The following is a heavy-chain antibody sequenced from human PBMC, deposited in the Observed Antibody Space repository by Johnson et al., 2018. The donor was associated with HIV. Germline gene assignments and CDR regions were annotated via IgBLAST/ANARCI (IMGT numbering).Heavy chain of an antibody. CDR1: GFTFSNAW. J-gene: IGHJ3*02. V-gene: IGHV3-15*01. CDR2: IKTTSAGGPI. D-gene: IGHD6-13*01. Sequence: VQLVESGGGLVQPGGSLRLSCAASGFTFSNAWMSWVRQAPGKGLEWVGRIKTTSAGGPIDYASPAKGSFTISRDDSHNILYLEMNSLKTEDTAVYYCTTTAFIKAAGGTRPLDIWGQGTMVTVSS. CDR3: TTTAFIKAAGGTRPLDI.